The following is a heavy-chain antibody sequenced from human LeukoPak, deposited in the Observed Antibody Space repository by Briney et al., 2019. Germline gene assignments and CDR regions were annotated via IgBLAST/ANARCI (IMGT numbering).Heavy chain of an antibody. D-gene: IGHD3-3*01. J-gene: IGHJ6*02. V-gene: IGHV1-8*02. Sequence: ASVKVTCKASGYTFTGYYMHWVRQATGQGLEWMGWMNPNSGNTGYAQKFQGRVTMTRNTSISTAYMELSSLRSEDTAVYYCARYPPLLRFLEWSYYYYGMDVWGQGTTVTVSS. CDR3: ARYPPLLRFLEWSYYYYGMDV. CDR1: GYTFTGYY. CDR2: MNPNSGNT.